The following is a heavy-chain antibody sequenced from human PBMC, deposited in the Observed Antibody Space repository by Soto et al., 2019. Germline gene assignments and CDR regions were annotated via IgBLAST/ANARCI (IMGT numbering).Heavy chain of an antibody. CDR1: GFTFSSYG. D-gene: IGHD1-26*01. CDR3: AKDNGGATWFDY. J-gene: IGHJ4*02. CDR2: ISYDGSNK. V-gene: IGHV3-30*18. Sequence: QVQLVESGGGVVQPGRSLRLSCAASGFTFSSYGMHWVRQAPGKGLEWVAVISYDGSNKYYADSVKGRFTISRDNSKNTLYLQMNSLRAEDTADCAKDNGGATWFDYWGQGTLVTVSS.